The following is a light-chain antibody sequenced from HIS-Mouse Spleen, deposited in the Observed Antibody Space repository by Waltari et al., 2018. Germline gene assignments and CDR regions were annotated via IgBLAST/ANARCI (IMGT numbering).Light chain of an antibody. CDR2: AAS. CDR3: QQLNSYPPT. CDR1: QGISSY. J-gene: IGKJ1*01. V-gene: IGKV1-9*01. Sequence: DIQLTQSPSFLSASVGDRVTITCRASQGISSYLAWYQQKPGKAPTLLIYAASTLQSGVPSRFSGSGSGTEFTLTISRLQPEDFATYYCQQLNSYPPTFGQGTKVEIK.